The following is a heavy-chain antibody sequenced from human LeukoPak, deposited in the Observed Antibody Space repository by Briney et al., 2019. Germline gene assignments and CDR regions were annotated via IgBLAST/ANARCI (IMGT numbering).Heavy chain of an antibody. CDR2: INAGSGNT. D-gene: IGHD6-19*01. J-gene: IGHJ5*02. Sequence: VASVKVSFKASGYTFTVYYIHWVRQAPGQRLEWMGWINAGSGNTKYLEEFRGSVTITRDTAASTAYMELSSLRSKDMAVYYCARGIAVAMSWFDPWGQGTLVTASS. V-gene: IGHV1-3*03. CDR3: ARGIAVAMSWFDP. CDR1: GYTFTVYY.